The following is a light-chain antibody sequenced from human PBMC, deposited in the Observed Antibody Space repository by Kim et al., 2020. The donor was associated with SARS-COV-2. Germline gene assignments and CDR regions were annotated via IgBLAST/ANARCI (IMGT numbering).Light chain of an antibody. V-gene: IGLV4-60*03. CDR1: IGNRSNI. CDR3: ETWDSFGV. Sequence: GFSVKHTGTLSIGNRSNIIAWDQQHPGKAPRYLMKLEGSGSYNKGSGFPDRFSGSSSGADRYLTISNLQSEDEADYYCETWDSFGVFGGGTQLTVL. J-gene: IGLJ3*02. CDR2: LEGSGSY.